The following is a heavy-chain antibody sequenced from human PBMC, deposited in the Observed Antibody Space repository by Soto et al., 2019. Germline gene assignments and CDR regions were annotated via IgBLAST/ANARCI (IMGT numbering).Heavy chain of an antibody. J-gene: IGHJ6*03. V-gene: IGHV1-46*02. D-gene: IGHD6-13*01. Sequence: ASVKVSCKAFGYTFNAVYMHWVRQAPGQGLEWMGLINPSGGGTSYAQKFQGRVTMTRDTSTSTVYMELSSLRSEDTALYYCARVALGYDYADVWRKGTTVTVAS. CDR3: ARVALGYDYADV. CDR1: GYTFNAVY. CDR2: INPSGGGT.